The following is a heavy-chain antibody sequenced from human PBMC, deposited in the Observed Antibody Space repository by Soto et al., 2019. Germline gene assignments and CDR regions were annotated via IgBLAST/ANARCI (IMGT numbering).Heavy chain of an antibody. D-gene: IGHD3-9*01. J-gene: IGHJ4*02. V-gene: IGHV1-18*04. CDR2: ISAYNGNT. CDR1: GYTFTSYG. Sequence: SVKVSCKASGYTFTSYGISWVRQAPVQGLEWMGWISAYNGNTNYAQKLQGRVTMTTDTSTSTAYMELRSLRSDDTAVYYCARDRRDYDILTGYPAYYFAYWGQGTLVTVSS. CDR3: ARDRRDYDILTGYPAYYFAY.